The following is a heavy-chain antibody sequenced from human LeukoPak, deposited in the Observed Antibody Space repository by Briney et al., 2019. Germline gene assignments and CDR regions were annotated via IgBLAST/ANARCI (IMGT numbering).Heavy chain of an antibody. Sequence: SETLSLTCTVSGGSISSYYWSWIRQPPGKGVEWIGYIYYSGSTNYNPSLKSRVTISVDTSKNHFSLKLSSVTAAGTAVYYCARDGSSSWNNWFDSWGQGTLVTVSS. J-gene: IGHJ5*01. D-gene: IGHD6-13*01. CDR2: IYYSGST. CDR1: GGSISSYY. CDR3: ARDGSSSWNNWFDS. V-gene: IGHV4-59*01.